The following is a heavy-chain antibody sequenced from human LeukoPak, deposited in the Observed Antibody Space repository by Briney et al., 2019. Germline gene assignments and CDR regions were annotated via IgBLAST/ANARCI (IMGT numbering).Heavy chain of an antibody. J-gene: IGHJ3*02. D-gene: IGHD6-13*01. CDR2: INAGNGNT. CDR3: ARVPRQQPVRDAFDI. Sequence: GASVKVSCKASGYTFTSYAMHWVRQAPGQRLEWMGWINAGNGNTKYSQKFQGRVTITRDTSASTAYMELSSLRSEDTAVYYCARVPRQQPVRDAFDIWGQGTMVTVSS. CDR1: GYTFTSYA. V-gene: IGHV1-3*01.